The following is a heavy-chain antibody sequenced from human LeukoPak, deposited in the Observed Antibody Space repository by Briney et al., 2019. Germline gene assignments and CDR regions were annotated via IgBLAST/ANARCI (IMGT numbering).Heavy chain of an antibody. CDR2: ISSSGSTI. V-gene: IGHV3-48*04. D-gene: IGHD3-22*01. J-gene: IGHJ3*02. CDR1: GFTFSSYS. Sequence: GGSLRLSCAASGFTFSSYSMTWVRQAPGKGLEWVSYISSSGSTIYYADSVKGRFTISRDNAKNSLYLQMNSLRAEDTAVYYCARVAYYYDSRNAFDIWGQGTMVTVSS. CDR3: ARVAYYYDSRNAFDI.